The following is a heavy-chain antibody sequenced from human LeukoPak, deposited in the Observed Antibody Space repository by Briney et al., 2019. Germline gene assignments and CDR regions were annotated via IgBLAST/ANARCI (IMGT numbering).Heavy chain of an antibody. D-gene: IGHD3-10*02. CDR2: INPNSGGT. Sequence: ASVKVSCKASGYTFTGYYMHWVRQAPGQGLEWMGWINPNSGGTNYAQKFQGRVTMTRDTSICTAYMELSRLRSDDTAVYYCARVVQSLRAFDIWGQGTMVTVSS. J-gene: IGHJ3*02. V-gene: IGHV1-2*02. CDR1: GYTFTGYY. CDR3: ARVVQSLRAFDI.